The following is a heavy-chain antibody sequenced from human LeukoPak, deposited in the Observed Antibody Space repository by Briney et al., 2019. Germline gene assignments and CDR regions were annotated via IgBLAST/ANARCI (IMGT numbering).Heavy chain of an antibody. CDR2: IYSGGST. CDR3: ARDWVRGEDYYYYGMDV. V-gene: IGHV3-66*01. J-gene: IGHJ6*02. D-gene: IGHD3-10*01. Sequence: GGFLRLSCAASGFTVSSNDMSWVRQAPGEGLGWVSVIYSGGSTYYADSVKGRFTISRDNSKNTLYLQMNSLRAEDTAVYYCARDWVRGEDYYYYGMDVWGQGTTATVSS. CDR1: GFTVSSND.